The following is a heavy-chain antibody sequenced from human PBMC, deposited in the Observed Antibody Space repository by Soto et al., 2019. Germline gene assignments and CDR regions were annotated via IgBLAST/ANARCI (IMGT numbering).Heavy chain of an antibody. D-gene: IGHD6-19*01. J-gene: IGHJ4*02. CDR1: GFTFSNAW. CDR3: TTERAVAGSFDY. V-gene: IGHV3-15*01. Sequence: GGPLRLSCAASGFTFSNAWMSWVRQAPGKGLEWVGRIKSKTDGGTTDYAAPVKGRFTISRDDSKNTLYLQMNSLKTEDTAVYYCTTERAVAGSFDYWGQGTLVTVSS. CDR2: IKSKTDGGTT.